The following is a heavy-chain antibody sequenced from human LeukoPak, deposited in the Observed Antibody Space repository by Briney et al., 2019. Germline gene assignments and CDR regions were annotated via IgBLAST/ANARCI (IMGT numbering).Heavy chain of an antibody. Sequence: SETLSLTCTVSGGSISTYAWSWIRQPPGKGLEWIGYIYYSGSTNYNPSLKSRVTISVDTSKSQFSLKLSSMTAADTAVYYCERDYYDNRGDAFDIWGQGTMVTVSS. CDR3: ERDYYDNRGDAFDI. D-gene: IGHD3-22*01. V-gene: IGHV4-59*01. J-gene: IGHJ3*02. CDR1: GGSISTYA. CDR2: IYYSGST.